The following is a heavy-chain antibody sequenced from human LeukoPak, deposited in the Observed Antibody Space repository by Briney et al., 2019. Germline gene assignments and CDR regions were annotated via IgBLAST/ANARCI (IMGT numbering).Heavy chain of an antibody. CDR3: ARWNYDFWSGYYALFDY. CDR1: GYTFTGYY. D-gene: IGHD3-3*01. J-gene: IGHJ4*02. CDR2: INPNSGGT. Sequence: ASVKVSCKASGYTFTGYYMHWVRQAPGQGLEWMGRINPNSGGTNYAQKFQGRVTMTRDTSISTAYMELSRLRSDDTVVYYCARWNYDFWSGYYALFDYWGQGTLVTVSS. V-gene: IGHV1-2*05.